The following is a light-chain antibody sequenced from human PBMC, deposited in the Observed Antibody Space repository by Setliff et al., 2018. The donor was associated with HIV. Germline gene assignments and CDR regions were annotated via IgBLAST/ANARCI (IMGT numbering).Light chain of an antibody. V-gene: IGLV2-14*01. CDR3: SSYAITNTLP. CDR1: SSDVGGYSH. J-gene: IGLJ1*01. CDR2: EVR. Sequence: QSVLTQPASVSGSPGQSITISCTGTSSDVGGYSHVSWYQQHPGKAPKLIIYEVRNRPSGVSNRFSGSKSGNTASLTISGLQTEDEADYYCSSYAITNTLPFGTGTKAPS.